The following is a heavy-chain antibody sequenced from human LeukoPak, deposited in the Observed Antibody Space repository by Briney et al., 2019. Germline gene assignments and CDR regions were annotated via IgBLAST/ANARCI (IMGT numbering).Heavy chain of an antibody. CDR3: ARNTKPYDFWSGYYRRWDAFDI. Sequence: GGSLRLSCAASGFTFSSYSMNWVRQAPGKGLEWVSSISSSSSYIYYADSVKGRFTISRDNAKNSLYLQMNSLRAEDTAVYYCARNTKPYDFWSGYYRRWDAFDIWGQGTMVTVSS. CDR2: ISSSSSYI. J-gene: IGHJ3*02. CDR1: GFTFSSYS. V-gene: IGHV3-21*01. D-gene: IGHD3-3*01.